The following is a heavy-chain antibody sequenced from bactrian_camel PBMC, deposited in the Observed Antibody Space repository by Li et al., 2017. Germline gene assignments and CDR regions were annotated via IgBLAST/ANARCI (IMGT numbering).Heavy chain of an antibody. D-gene: IGHD3*01. CDR2: IAPDGSR. J-gene: IGHJ4*01. CDR3: AAGPDVGREKHLTADQVLSIRRNNF. V-gene: IGHV3-1*01. CDR1: GLTFEGGN. Sequence: DVQLVESGGGAVQTEGSLRLTCTAVGLTFEGGNQGWYRETPGNEFELVSSIAPDGSRWYADSVQGRFTISRNVLPERLSLQMTRLKAEDTAMYYCAAGPDVGREKHLTADQVLSIRRNNFWGQGTQVTVS.